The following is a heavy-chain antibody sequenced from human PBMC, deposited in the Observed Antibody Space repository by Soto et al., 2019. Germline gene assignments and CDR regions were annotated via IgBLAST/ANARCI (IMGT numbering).Heavy chain of an antibody. CDR2: MNPNSGNT. D-gene: IGHD1-26*01. CDR1: GYTFTRYD. CDR3: AREVDSGSYPLGMDV. V-gene: IGHV1-8*01. Sequence: ASVKVSCKASGYTFTRYDINWVRQATGQGLEWMGWMNPNSGNTGYAHKFQGRVTMTRNTSISTAYMELSSLRSEDTAVYYCAREVDSGSYPLGMDVWGKGPTATVPS. J-gene: IGHJ6*04.